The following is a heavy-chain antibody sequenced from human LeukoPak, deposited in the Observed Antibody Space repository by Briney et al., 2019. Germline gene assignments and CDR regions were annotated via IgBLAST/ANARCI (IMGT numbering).Heavy chain of an antibody. J-gene: IGHJ4*01. CDR3: ARDNYYDSSGYSRPLDY. D-gene: IGHD3-22*01. Sequence: PSETLSLTCTVSGGSTTSYYWSWIRQPPGKGLEWIGCIYYSGSTNYNPSLKSRVAISIDTSKNQFSLKLRSVTAADTAVYYCARDNYYDSSGYSRPLDYWGQEPWSPSRQ. CDR1: GGSTTSYY. V-gene: IGHV4-59*01. CDR2: IYYSGST.